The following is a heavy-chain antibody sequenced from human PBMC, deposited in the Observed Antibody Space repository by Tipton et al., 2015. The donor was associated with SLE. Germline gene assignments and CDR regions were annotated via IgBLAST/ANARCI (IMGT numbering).Heavy chain of an antibody. CDR1: GGSFSDYY. CDR3: ARHIMSGSVDY. V-gene: IGHV4-34*01. Sequence: TLSLTCAVYGGSFSDYYWSWIRQPPGKGLEWIGEINHSGSTNYNPSLKSRVTISVDTSKNQFSLKLSSVTAADTAVYFCARHIMSGSVDYWGQGTLATVSS. J-gene: IGHJ4*02. CDR2: INHSGST. D-gene: IGHD3-9*01.